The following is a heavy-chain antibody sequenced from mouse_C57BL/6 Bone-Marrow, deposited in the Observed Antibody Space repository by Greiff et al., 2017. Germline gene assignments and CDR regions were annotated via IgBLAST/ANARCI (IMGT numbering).Heavy chain of an antibody. CDR2: IDPENGDT. V-gene: IGHV14-4*01. D-gene: IGHD1-1*01. CDR3: TLYGSSPALFAY. Sequence: VQLKQSGAELVRPGASVKLSCTASGFNIKDDYMHWVKQRPEQGLEWIGLIDPENGDTEYASKFQGKANITADTSSNTAYLPLISLTSEDTAVYYCTLYGSSPALFAYWGQGTLVTVSA. CDR1: GFNIKDDY. J-gene: IGHJ3*01.